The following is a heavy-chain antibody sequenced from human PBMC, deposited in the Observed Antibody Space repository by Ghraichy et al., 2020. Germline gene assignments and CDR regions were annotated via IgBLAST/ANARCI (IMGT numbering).Heavy chain of an antibody. Sequence: SETLSLTCAVYGGSFSGFYWSWIRQSPGKGLEWIAEISDSGSTGYNPSLRSRVTISVDSSKNQFSLKLTSVTAADTAVYYCAKGRAYYYGSGRTGHNWFDPWGQGTLVSVSS. CDR1: GGSFSGFY. CDR2: ISDSGST. CDR3: AKGRAYYYGSGRTGHNWFDP. J-gene: IGHJ5*02. D-gene: IGHD3-10*01. V-gene: IGHV4-34*01.